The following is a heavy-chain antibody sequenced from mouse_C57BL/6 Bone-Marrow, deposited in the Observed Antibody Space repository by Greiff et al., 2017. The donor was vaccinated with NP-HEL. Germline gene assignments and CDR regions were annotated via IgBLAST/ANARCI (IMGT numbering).Heavy chain of an antibody. CDR1: GFTFSDYG. CDR3: ARHGNYGVDY. Sequence: EVKLVESGGGLVKPGGSLKLSCAASGFTFSDYGMHWVRQAPEKGLEWVAYISSGSSTIYYADTVKGRFTISRDNAKNTLFLQMTSLRSEDTAMYYCARHGNYGVDYWGQGTTLTVSS. V-gene: IGHV5-17*01. CDR2: ISSGSSTI. D-gene: IGHD2-1*01. J-gene: IGHJ2*01.